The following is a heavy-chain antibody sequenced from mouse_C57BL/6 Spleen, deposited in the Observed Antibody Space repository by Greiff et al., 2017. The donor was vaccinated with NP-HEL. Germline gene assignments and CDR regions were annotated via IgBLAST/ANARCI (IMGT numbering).Heavy chain of an antibody. CDR3: ARQSGNPSYAMDY. D-gene: IGHD2-1*01. Sequence: EVKLMESGGGLVKPGGSLKLSCAASGFTFSSYTMSWVRQTPEKRLEWVATISGGGGNPYYPDSVKGRFTISRDNAKNTLYLQMSSLRSEDTALYYCARQSGNPSYAMDYWGQGTSVTVSS. V-gene: IGHV5-9*01. CDR1: GFTFSSYT. J-gene: IGHJ4*01. CDR2: ISGGGGNP.